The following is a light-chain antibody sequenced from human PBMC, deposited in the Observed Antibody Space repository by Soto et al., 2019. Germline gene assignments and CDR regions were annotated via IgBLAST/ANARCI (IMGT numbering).Light chain of an antibody. Sequence: QSALTQPASVSGSPGQSITISCTGTSSDVGYYNYVSWYQQHPGKAPKLMIYDVRNRPSGVSNRFSGSKSGNAASLTISGLQDEDEADYYCSSYTRSSTYVFGTGTKLTVL. CDR2: DVR. CDR3: SSYTRSSTYV. V-gene: IGLV2-14*03. J-gene: IGLJ1*01. CDR1: SSDVGYYNY.